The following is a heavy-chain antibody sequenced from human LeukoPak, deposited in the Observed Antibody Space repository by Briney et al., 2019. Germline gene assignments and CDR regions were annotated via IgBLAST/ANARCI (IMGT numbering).Heavy chain of an antibody. CDR1: GFTFSSYV. CDR3: AKGSNWGSGYYFDF. Sequence: GGSLRLSCAASGFTFSSYVMGWVRQAPGKGLEWVSSITSSGSTTYYADSVKGGFTISRDNSENTLYLQMSSLRADETALYYCAKGSNWGSGYYFDFWGQGALVTVSS. J-gene: IGHJ4*02. D-gene: IGHD7-27*01. CDR2: ITSSGSTT. V-gene: IGHV3-23*01.